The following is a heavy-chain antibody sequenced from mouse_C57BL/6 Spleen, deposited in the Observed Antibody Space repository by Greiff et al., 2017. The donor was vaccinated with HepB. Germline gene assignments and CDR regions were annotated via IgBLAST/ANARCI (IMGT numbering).Heavy chain of an antibody. Sequence: VKLQQSGAELVRPGSSVKLSCKASGYTFTSYWMHWVKQRPIQGLEWIGNIDPSDSETHYNQKFKDKATLTVDKSSSTAYMQLSSLTSEDSAVYYCERIYGNYPYAMDYWGQGTSVTVSS. CDR1: GYTFTSYW. D-gene: IGHD2-1*01. CDR2: IDPSDSET. J-gene: IGHJ4*01. V-gene: IGHV1-52*01. CDR3: ERIYGNYPYAMDY.